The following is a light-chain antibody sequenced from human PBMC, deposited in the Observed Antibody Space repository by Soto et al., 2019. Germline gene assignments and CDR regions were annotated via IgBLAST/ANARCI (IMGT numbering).Light chain of an antibody. CDR3: QQYNGYPWT. V-gene: IGKV1-5*03. CDR1: QSLNDW. Sequence: DIQVTQSPSTLSASVGDRVTITCRASQSLNDWLAWYQQKPGKAPKLLIYKATVLGSGVPSRFSGSGSGIEFTLPISSLQPDDFATCYYQQYNGYPWTFGQGTKVEIK. CDR2: KAT. J-gene: IGKJ1*01.